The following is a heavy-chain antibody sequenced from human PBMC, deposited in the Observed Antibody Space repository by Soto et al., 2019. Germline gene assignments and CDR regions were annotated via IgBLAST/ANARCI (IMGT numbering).Heavy chain of an antibody. V-gene: IGHV3-53*01. Sequence: EVQLVESGGGLIQPGGSLRLSCAVSGFTVSNNYMSWVRQAPGKGLEGVSVIYSGGYTAYGDSVKGRFTISRDNSKNTTFLKKKDLGADDPAGYYWATQRGGGGYWGQGTLVTVSS. CDR1: GFTVSNNY. CDR3: ATQRGGGGY. D-gene: IGHD6-25*01. J-gene: IGHJ4*02. CDR2: IYSGGYT.